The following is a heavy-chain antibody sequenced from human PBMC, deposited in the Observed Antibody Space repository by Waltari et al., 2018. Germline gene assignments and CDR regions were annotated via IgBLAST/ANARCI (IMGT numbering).Heavy chain of an antibody. CDR1: GGTFNLYT. Sequence: QGQLVQSGAEVKKPGSSVKVSCKASGGTFNLYTFHWVRQAPGQGLEWMGRIIPILGTTNYAQKFLDRVSISADEYTSTVYMEVNSLRFEDTAIYYCARDDLAVGELRGNYYYGMDVWGHGTTVTVSS. CDR3: ARDDLAVGELRGNYYYGMDV. V-gene: IGHV1-69*11. CDR2: IIPILGTT. D-gene: IGHD6-19*01. J-gene: IGHJ6*02.